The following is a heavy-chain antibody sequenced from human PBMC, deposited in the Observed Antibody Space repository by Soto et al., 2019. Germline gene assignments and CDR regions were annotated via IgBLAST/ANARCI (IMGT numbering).Heavy chain of an antibody. CDR1: GGSISGGGYY. D-gene: IGHD4-17*01. V-gene: IGHV4-30-4*01. Sequence: VQLRESGPGLVKPSETLSLTCTVSGGSISGGGYYWSWIRQPPGKGLEWIGYTYDSGSTYYNPSLKSRISISIDTSKNQFSLRLTSVTAADTAVYYCAREIIPLTTAWYFDLWGRGTLVTVSS. CDR3: AREIIPLTTAWYFDL. CDR2: TYDSGST. J-gene: IGHJ2*01.